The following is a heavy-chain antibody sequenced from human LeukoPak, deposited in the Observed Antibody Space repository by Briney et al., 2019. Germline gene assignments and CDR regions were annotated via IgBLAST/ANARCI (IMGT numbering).Heavy chain of an antibody. CDR1: GFTFSDYY. J-gene: IGHJ4*02. CDR2: ISSSGSTI. V-gene: IGHV3-11*01. D-gene: IGHD6-19*01. Sequence: GGSLRLSCAASGFTFSDYYMSWIRQAPGKGLEWVSYISSSGSTIYYADSVKGRFTISRDNAKNSLYLQMNSLRAEDTAVYYCAREKETRQWLVMGYYFDYWGQGTLVTVSS. CDR3: AREKETRQWLVMGYYFDY.